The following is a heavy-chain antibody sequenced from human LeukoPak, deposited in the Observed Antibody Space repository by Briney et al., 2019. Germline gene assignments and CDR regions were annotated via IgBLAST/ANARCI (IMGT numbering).Heavy chain of an antibody. CDR2: INPNSGGT. Sequence: ASVKVSCKASGYTFTSDINWVRQATGQGLEWMGWINPNSGGTNYAQKFQGRVTMTRDTSISTAYMELRRLRSDDTAVYYCARTFVVAAARYFDYWGQGTLVTVSS. CDR3: ARTFVVAAARYFDY. J-gene: IGHJ4*02. CDR1: GYTFTSD. D-gene: IGHD2-2*01. V-gene: IGHV1-2*02.